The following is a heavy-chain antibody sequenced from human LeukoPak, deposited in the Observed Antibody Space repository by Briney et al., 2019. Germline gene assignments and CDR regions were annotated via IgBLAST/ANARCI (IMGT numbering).Heavy chain of an antibody. CDR2: IKQDGSEK. CDR3: ARDSILAATDSILPATAPYYDYYMDV. V-gene: IGHV3-7*03. Sequence: GGSLRLSCAVSGFSFSGYWMAWVRQAPGKGLEWVANIKQDGSEKNYVDSVKGRFTISRDNAKNSLYLQMNSLRAEDAAVYYCARDSILAATDSILPATAPYYDYYMDVWGKGTTITVS. CDR1: GFSFSGYW. D-gene: IGHD2-21*02. J-gene: IGHJ6*03.